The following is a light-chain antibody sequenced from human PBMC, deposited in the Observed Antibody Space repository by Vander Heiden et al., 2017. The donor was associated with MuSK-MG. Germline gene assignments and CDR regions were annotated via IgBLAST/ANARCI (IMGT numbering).Light chain of an antibody. CDR3: QQYNNGPPWT. CDR1: QSVSSN. CDR2: GAS. Sequence: EIVMTQSPATLSVSPGERATLSCRASQSVSSNLAWYQQKPGQAPRLLIYGASTRATGIPARFIGSGSGTEFTLTISSLQSEDFAVYYCQQYNNGPPWTFGQGTKVEIK. V-gene: IGKV3-15*01. J-gene: IGKJ1*01.